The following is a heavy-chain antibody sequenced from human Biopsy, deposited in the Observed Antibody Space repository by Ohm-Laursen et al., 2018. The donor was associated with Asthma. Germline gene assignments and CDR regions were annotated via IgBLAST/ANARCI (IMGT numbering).Heavy chain of an antibody. Sequence: SLRLSCSASRFTYEMHWVRQAPGKGLEWVAVISYDGSSIYYADSVKGRFTISRDNSKNTLSLQMNSLTAEDTAVYYCAKDGRGGTPDNWFDPWGQGTLVTVSS. J-gene: IGHJ5*02. CDR3: AKDGRGGTPDNWFDP. V-gene: IGHV3-30-3*01. CDR1: RFTYE. D-gene: IGHD1-7*01. CDR2: ISYDGSSI.